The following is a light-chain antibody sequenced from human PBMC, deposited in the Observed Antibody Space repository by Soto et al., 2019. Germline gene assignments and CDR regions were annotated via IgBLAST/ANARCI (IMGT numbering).Light chain of an antibody. Sequence: ELVMKQSPVTLSVNPGESATLSCRASQSISGNLAWYQQKPGQAPRLLIYHAVARATGIPTRFSGSGSGTEFTLTISDLQSEDFAVYYCQQYNKWPPTTFGHWT. J-gene: IGKJ5*01. CDR3: QQYNKWPPTT. CDR2: HAV. CDR1: QSISGN. V-gene: IGKV3-15*01.